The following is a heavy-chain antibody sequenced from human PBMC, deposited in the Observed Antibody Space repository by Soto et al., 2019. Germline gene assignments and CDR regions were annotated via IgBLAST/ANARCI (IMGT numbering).Heavy chain of an antibody. D-gene: IGHD6-19*01. CDR2: IYYSGST. J-gene: IGHJ6*02. V-gene: IGHV4-59*08. CDR3: ARSAVAEGMDV. Sequence: SETLSLTCTVSGGSISSYYWSWIRQPPGKGLEWIGYIYYSGSTNYNPSLKSRVTISVDTSKNQFSLKLSSVTAADTAVYYCARSAVAEGMDVWGQGTTVTVSS. CDR1: GGSISSYY.